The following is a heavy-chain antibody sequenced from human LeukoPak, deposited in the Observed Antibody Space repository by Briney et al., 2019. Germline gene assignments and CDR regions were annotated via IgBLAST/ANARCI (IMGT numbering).Heavy chain of an antibody. CDR1: GYSISSGYY. CDR2: IYHSGST. CDR3: ARMITMTRGTPI. J-gene: IGHJ6*02. Sequence: SETLSLTCTVSGYSISSGYYWGWIRQPPGKGLEWIGSIYHSGSTYYNPSLKSRVTISVDTSKNQFSLKLSSVTAADTAVYYCARMITMTRGTPIWGQGTTVTVSS. V-gene: IGHV4-38-2*02. D-gene: IGHD3-22*01.